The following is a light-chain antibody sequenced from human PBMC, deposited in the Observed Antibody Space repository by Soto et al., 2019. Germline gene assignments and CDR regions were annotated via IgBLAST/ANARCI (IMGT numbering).Light chain of an antibody. J-gene: IGLJ2*01. CDR1: SSNIGAGYD. Sequence: QSVLTQPPSVSGAPGQRVTISCTGSSSNIGAGYDVHWYQQLPGTAPKLLIYGNSNRPSGVPDRFSGSKSGTSASLAITGLQAEDEADDCCQSYDSSLSGVVFGGGTKRTVL. CDR3: QSYDSSLSGVV. CDR2: GNS. V-gene: IGLV1-40*01.